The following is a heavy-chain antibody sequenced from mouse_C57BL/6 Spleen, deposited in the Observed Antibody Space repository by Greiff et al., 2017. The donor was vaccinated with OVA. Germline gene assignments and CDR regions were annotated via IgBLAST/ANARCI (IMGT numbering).Heavy chain of an antibody. V-gene: IGHV1-82*01. CDR1: GYAFSSSW. Sequence: QVQLQQSGPELVKPGASVKISCKASGYAFSSSWMNWVKQRPGKGLEWIGRIYPGDGDTNYNGTFKGKATLTADKSSSTAYMQLSSLTSEDSAVYFCARFADYDVGDYWGQGTTLTVSS. D-gene: IGHD2-4*01. CDR3: ARFADYDVGDY. CDR2: IYPGDGDT. J-gene: IGHJ2*01.